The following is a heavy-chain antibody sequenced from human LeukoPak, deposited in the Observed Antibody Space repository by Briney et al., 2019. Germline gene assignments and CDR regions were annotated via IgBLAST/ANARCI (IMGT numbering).Heavy chain of an antibody. CDR1: GASISSSRSF. D-gene: IGHD3-9*01. CDR3: ARPQLGSSAGYVDY. Sequence: PSETLSLTCTVSGASISSSRSFWGWIRQPPGKGLGWIVSIFSGGNTYYNPSLNSRVSISIDTSKNQFSLRLSSVTAADTAFYFCARPQLGSSAGYVDYWGQGILVTVSS. V-gene: IGHV4-39*01. CDR2: IFSGGNT. J-gene: IGHJ4*02.